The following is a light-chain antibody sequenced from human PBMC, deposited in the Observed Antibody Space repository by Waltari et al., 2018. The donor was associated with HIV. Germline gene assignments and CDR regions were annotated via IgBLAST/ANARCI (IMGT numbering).Light chain of an antibody. Sequence: QSALTQPAPVSGSPGQSITISCTGTRSDVESYNSVSWYQQHPGKAPKLIIYDVSKRPSGVSNHFSGSKSGNTASLTVSGLQAEDEADYYCCSYAGSSTWVFGGGTRLTVL. CDR1: RSDVESYNS. CDR3: CSYAGSSTWV. V-gene: IGLV2-23*02. J-gene: IGLJ3*02. CDR2: DVS.